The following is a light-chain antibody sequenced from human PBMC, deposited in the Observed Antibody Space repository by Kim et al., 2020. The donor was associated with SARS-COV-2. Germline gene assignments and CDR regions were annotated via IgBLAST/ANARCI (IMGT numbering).Light chain of an antibody. CDR2: DAS. Sequence: ASEGDRVTITCRAGQDISNDLAWYQQKPGKVPNLLIYDASTLQSGVPSRFSGSATGTDFTLTISSLQPEDVATYYCQKYNAAPWTFGQGTKVDIK. CDR3: QKYNAAPWT. CDR1: QDISND. V-gene: IGKV1-27*01. J-gene: IGKJ1*01.